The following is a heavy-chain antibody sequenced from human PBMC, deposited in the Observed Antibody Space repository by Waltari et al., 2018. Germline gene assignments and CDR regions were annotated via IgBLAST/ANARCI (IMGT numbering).Heavy chain of an antibody. CDR2: IYHSGST. D-gene: IGHD6-13*01. CDR1: GYSISSGYY. Sequence: QVQLQESGPGLVKPSETLSLTCAVSGYSISSGYYWGWIRQPPGKGLEWIGNIYHSGSTHYNPSLKSRVTISVDTSKNHFSLKLSSVTAADTAVYYCARRAAITAAGPTYYMDVWGKGTTVTVSS. CDR3: ARRAAITAAGPTYYMDV. V-gene: IGHV4-38-2*01. J-gene: IGHJ6*03.